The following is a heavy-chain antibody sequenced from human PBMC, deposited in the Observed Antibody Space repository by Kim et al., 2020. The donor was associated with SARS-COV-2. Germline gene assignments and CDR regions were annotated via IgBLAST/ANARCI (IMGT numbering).Heavy chain of an antibody. J-gene: IGHJ5*02. Sequence: TYNPTLKSRVTISVDTSKNQFSLKLSSVTAADTAVYYCARGMTTRTRFDPWGQGTLVTVSS. D-gene: IGHD4-17*01. V-gene: IGHV4-34*01. CDR3: ARGMTTRTRFDP.